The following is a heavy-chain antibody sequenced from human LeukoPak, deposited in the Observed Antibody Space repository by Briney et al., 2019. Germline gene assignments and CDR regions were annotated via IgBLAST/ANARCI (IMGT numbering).Heavy chain of an antibody. V-gene: IGHV3-23*01. J-gene: IGHJ4*02. CDR2: ISNSGGTT. CDR1: GFTFSNYA. CDR3: ARDPYYDSSGYS. D-gene: IGHD3-22*01. Sequence: GGSLRLSCAASGFTFSNYAMNWVRQAPGKGLEWVSTISNSGGTTYYADSVKGRFTISRDNSKNTLNLQMNNLRAEDTAVYYCARDPYYDSSGYSWGQGTLVTVSS.